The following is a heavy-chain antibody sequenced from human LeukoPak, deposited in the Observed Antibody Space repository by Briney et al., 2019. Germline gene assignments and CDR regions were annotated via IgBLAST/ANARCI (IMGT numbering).Heavy chain of an antibody. CDR2: IRYDGSNK. V-gene: IGHV3-30*02. D-gene: IGHD6-13*01. CDR3: AKDDDHGSSWYGGCFDY. Sequence: GGSLRLSCAASGFTFSSYGMHWVRQAPGKGLEWVAFIRYDGSNKYYADSVKGRFTISRDNSKNTLYLQMNSLRAEDTAVYYCAKDDDHGSSWYGGCFDYWGQGTLVTVSS. J-gene: IGHJ4*02. CDR1: GFTFSSYG.